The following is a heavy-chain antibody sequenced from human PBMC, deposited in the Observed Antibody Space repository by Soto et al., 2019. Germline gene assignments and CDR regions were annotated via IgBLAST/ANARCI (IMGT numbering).Heavy chain of an antibody. J-gene: IGHJ4*02. CDR2: IYYSGST. CDR1: GGSVSSDIYY. D-gene: IGHD3-22*01. CDR3: ARGYDYDSGGYLFDY. Sequence: SETLSLTCSVSGGSVSSDIYYWTWIRQHPGKGPEWIGHIYYSGSTYYNPSLKSRVTISLDMSKNQFSLKLTSVSAADTAVYYCARGYDYDSGGYLFDYWGQGTLVT. V-gene: IGHV4-31*03.